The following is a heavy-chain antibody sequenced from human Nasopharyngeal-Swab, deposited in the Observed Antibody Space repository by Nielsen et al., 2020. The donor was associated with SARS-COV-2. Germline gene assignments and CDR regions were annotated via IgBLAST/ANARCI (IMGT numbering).Heavy chain of an antibody. V-gene: IGHV3-23*01. J-gene: IGHJ6*03. Sequence: VRQAPGKGLEWVSTLSGTGESTYYADSVTGRFAISRDNSNNTLYLQMHGLRAEDTAIYFCAKAWAAAGLSFYYHMDVWGKGTTVTVSS. CDR3: AKAWAAAGLSFYYHMDV. D-gene: IGHD6-13*01. CDR2: LSGTGEST.